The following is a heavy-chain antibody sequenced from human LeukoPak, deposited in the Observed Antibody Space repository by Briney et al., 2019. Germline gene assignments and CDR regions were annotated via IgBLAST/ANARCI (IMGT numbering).Heavy chain of an antibody. V-gene: IGHV5-51*01. D-gene: IGHD1-26*01. CDR1: GYSFTNYW. J-gene: IGHJ4*02. CDR3: ARLVGATLYFDY. CDR2: IYTGDSQT. Sequence: GESLQISCKGSGYSFTNYWIGWVRQMPGEGLEWMGIIYTGDSQTRYSPSFRGQVTMSADRSITTAYLQWSSLRASDTAMYYCARLVGATLYFDYWGQGTLVTVSS.